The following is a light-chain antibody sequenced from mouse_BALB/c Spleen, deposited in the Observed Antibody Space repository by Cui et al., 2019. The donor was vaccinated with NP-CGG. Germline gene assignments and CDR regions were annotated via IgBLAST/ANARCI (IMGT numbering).Light chain of an antibody. CDR3: ALWYSNHWV. CDR1: TGAVTTSNY. Sequence: QAVVTQESALTTPPGETVTLTCRSSTGAVTTSNYANWVQEKPDHLFTGLIGGTNNRAPGVSARFSGSLIGDKAALTITGAQTEDEAIYFCALWYSNHWVFGGGTKLTVL. CDR2: GTN. V-gene: IGLV1*01. J-gene: IGLJ1*01.